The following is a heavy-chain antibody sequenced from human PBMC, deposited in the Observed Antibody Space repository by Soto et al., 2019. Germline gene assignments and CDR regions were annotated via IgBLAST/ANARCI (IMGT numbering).Heavy chain of an antibody. D-gene: IGHD6-13*01. J-gene: IGHJ4*02. CDR2: LSAFGNT. Sequence: EVQLLESGGGLVQPGGSLRLSCAASGFTFSRHAMGWVRQAPGKGLEWVWTLSAFGNTYYAVSVKGRFIISRDISKNTLSLQMNSLRVDDTAVYYCAKDPRAYSTNMGYYFDYWGQGSLVTVSS. CDR1: GFTFSRHA. V-gene: IGHV3-23*01. CDR3: AKDPRAYSTNMGYYFDY.